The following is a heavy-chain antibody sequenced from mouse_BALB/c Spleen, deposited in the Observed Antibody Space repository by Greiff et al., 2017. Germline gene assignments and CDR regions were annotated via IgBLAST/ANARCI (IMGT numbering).Heavy chain of an antibody. V-gene: IGHV1-77*01. CDR3: YYGGGAMDY. CDR1: GYTFTDYV. Sequence: VQLKESGPELVKPGASVKMSCKASGYTFTDYVISWVKQRTGQGLEWIGEIYPGSGSTYYNEKFKGKATLTAYKSSNTAYMQLSSLTSEDSAVYYCYYGGGAMDYWGQGTSVTVSS. CDR2: IYPGSGST. D-gene: IGHD1-1*01. J-gene: IGHJ4*01.